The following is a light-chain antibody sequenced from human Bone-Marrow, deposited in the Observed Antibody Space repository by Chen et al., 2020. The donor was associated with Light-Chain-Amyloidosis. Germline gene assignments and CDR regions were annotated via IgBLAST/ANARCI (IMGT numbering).Light chain of an antibody. V-gene: IGKV3-15*01. CDR1: QYVSSN. Sequence: EIVMTQSPATLSVSPGERATLSCRASQYVSSNLAWYQQKPGQAPRLLIYGASSRATGIPSRFGGSWSCTEFTLTISSLQSEDFAVYYCQQYNNWPPLTFGGGTKVEI. J-gene: IGKJ4*01. CDR2: GAS. CDR3: QQYNNWPPLT.